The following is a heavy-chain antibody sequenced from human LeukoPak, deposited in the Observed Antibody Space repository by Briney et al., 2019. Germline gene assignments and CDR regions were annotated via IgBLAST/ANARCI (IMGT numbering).Heavy chain of an antibody. CDR1: GDSVSSESAA. D-gene: IGHD6-19*01. Sequence: SQTLSLTCAISGDSVSSESAAWSWIRQSPSRGLEWLGRTYYRSKWYNNYAVSVKSRITINPDSSKNQVSLQLNSVTPEDTAMYYCAREYSRGRFDYWGQGTLVTVSS. J-gene: IGHJ4*02. V-gene: IGHV6-1*01. CDR2: TYYRSKWYN. CDR3: AREYSRGRFDY.